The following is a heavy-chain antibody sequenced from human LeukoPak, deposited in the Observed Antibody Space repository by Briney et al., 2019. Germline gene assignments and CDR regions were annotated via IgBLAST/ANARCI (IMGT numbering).Heavy chain of an antibody. CDR1: GVSISSSNSY. CDR2: IYHSGST. Sequence: PSETLSLTCAVSGVSISSSNSYRGWIRQPPGKGLEWIGSIYHSGSTYYNPSLKSRVTISVDTSKNQFSLKLSSVTAADTAVYYCARGPDGSSSPTPFDYWGQGTLVTVSS. D-gene: IGHD6-6*01. J-gene: IGHJ4*02. CDR3: ARGPDGSSSPTPFDY. V-gene: IGHV4-39*07.